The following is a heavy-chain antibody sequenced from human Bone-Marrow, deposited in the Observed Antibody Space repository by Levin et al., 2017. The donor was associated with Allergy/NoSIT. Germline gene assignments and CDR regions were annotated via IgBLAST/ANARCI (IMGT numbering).Heavy chain of an antibody. CDR3: ARQNTGRKIRKNYDIVTGSFDY. D-gene: IGHD3-9*01. CDR2: IWYDGSNK. Sequence: PGGSLRLSCAASGFTFSSYGMHWVRQAPGKGLEWVAVIWYDGSNKYYADSVKGRFTISRDNSKNTLYLQMNSLRAEDTAVYYCARQNTGRKIRKNYDIVTGSFDYWGQGTLVTVSS. CDR1: GFTFSSYG. J-gene: IGHJ4*02. V-gene: IGHV3-33*01.